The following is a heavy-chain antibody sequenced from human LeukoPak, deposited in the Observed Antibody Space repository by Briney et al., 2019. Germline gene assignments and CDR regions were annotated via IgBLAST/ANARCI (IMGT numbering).Heavy chain of an antibody. CDR1: GFTFSNTW. D-gene: IGHD2-15*01. V-gene: IGHV3-15*01. Sequence: GGSLRLSCAASGFTFSNTWMSWVRQAPGKGLEWVGRIKSKTDGGTTDYAAPVKGRFTISRDDSKNTLYLQMNSLKTEDTAVYYCTTGDCSGTSCFGYWGQGTLVTVSS. CDR2: IKSKTDGGTT. J-gene: IGHJ4*02. CDR3: TTGDCSGTSCFGY.